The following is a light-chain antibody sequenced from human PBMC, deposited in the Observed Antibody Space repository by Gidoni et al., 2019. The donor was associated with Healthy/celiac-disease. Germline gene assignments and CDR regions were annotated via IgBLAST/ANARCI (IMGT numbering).Light chain of an antibody. Sequence: EIVMTQSPATLSVSPGERATLSCRASQRVSSNLAWYQQKPGQAPRLLIYGASTRATGIPARFSCSGSGTEFTLTISSLQSEDFALYYCQQYKNWPPWTFXXXTKVEIK. CDR2: GAS. CDR1: QRVSSN. J-gene: IGKJ1*01. V-gene: IGKV3-15*01. CDR3: QQYKNWPPWT.